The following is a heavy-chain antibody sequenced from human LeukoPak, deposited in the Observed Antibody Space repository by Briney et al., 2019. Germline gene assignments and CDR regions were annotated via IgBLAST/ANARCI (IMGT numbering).Heavy chain of an antibody. Sequence: PSETLSLTCTVSGGSISSSYWSWIRQPPGKGLEWIGYIYYSGNTNYNPSLKSRVTISVDTSKNQFSLKLSSVTAADTAVYYCARASGTTIFGVVIPRSPNFDYWGQGTLVTVSS. CDR1: GGSISSSY. D-gene: IGHD3-3*01. J-gene: IGHJ4*02. CDR2: IYYSGNT. CDR3: ARASGTTIFGVVIPRSPNFDY. V-gene: IGHV4-59*12.